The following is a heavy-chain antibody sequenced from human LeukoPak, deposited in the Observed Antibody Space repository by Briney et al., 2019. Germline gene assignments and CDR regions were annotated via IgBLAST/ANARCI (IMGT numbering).Heavy chain of an antibody. CDR1: GFTFSSYE. CDR2: ISSSDNTI. V-gene: IGHV3-48*03. J-gene: IGHJ4*02. Sequence: GGSLRLSCAASGFTFSSYEMNWVRQAPGKGLEWVSYISSSDNTIYYADSVKGRFTISRDNAKNSLYLQMNSLRAEDTAVYYCARKPFYGSGIGHWGQGTLVTVSS. D-gene: IGHD3-10*01. CDR3: ARKPFYGSGIGH.